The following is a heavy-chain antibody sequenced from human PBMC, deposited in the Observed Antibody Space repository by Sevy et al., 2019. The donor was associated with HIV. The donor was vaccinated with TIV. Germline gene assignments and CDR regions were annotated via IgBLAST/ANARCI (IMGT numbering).Heavy chain of an antibody. V-gene: IGHV1-69*13. J-gene: IGHJ4*02. CDR3: ARNPQGCSGGSCYHLDY. Sequence: ASVKVSCKASGGTFSSYAISWVRQAPGQGLEWMGGIIPIFGTANYAQKFQGRVTITADESTSTAYMELSSLRSEDTAVYYCARNPQGCSGGSCYHLDYWGQGTLVTVSS. D-gene: IGHD2-15*01. CDR1: GGTFSSYA. CDR2: IIPIFGTA.